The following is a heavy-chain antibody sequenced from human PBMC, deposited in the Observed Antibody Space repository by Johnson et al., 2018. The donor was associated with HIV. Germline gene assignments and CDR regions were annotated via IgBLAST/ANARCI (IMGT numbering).Heavy chain of an antibody. CDR3: ARRGLVGIVATSRGAFDI. V-gene: IGHV3-30*02. D-gene: IGHD5-12*01. Sequence: QVQLVESGGGLVKPGGSLRLSCAASGFTFSSYGMHWVRQAPGTGLEWVAFIRYGGSNKYYADSVKGRSTISRDNSKNTLYLQMNSLRAEDTAVYYCARRGLVGIVATSRGAFDIWGQGTMVTVSS. CDR2: IRYGGSNK. J-gene: IGHJ3*02. CDR1: GFTFSSYG.